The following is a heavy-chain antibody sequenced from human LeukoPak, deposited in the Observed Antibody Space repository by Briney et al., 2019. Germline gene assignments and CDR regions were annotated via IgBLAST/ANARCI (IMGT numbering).Heavy chain of an antibody. CDR2: ISSSGSTI. V-gene: IGHV3-48*03. D-gene: IGHD1-26*01. Sequence: GVLRLSCAASGFTFSSYGMNWVRQAPGKGLEWVSYISSSGSTIYYADSVKGRFTISRDNAKNSLYLQMNSLRAEDTAVYYCAREGIVGAFDYWGQGTLVTVSS. CDR3: AREGIVGAFDY. CDR1: GFTFSSYG. J-gene: IGHJ4*02.